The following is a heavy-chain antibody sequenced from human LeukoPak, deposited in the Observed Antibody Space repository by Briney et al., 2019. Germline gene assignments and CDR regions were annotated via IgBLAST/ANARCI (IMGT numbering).Heavy chain of an antibody. CDR2: ISGSGGST. V-gene: IGHV3-23*01. Sequence: GGSLRLSCAASGFTFSSYAMSWVRQAPGKGLEWVSAISGSGGSTYYADSVKGRFTISRDNSKNTLYLQMNSLRAEDTAVYYCANGKGMTDSFDYWGQGTLVTVSS. D-gene: IGHD4-23*01. CDR3: ANGKGMTDSFDY. CDR1: GFTFSSYA. J-gene: IGHJ4*02.